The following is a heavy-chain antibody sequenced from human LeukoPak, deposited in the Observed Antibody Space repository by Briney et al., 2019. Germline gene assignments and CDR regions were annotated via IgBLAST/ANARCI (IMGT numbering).Heavy chain of an antibody. J-gene: IGHJ4*02. D-gene: IGHD5-18*01. Sequence: GASVKVSCKASGYTFTSYGISWVRQAPGRGLEWMGWISAYNGNTNYAQKLQGRVTMTTDTSTSTAYMELRSLRSDDTAVYYCARAAGVDTAMTPEDYWGQGTLVTVSS. V-gene: IGHV1-18*01. CDR3: ARAAGVDTAMTPEDY. CDR1: GYTFTSYG. CDR2: ISAYNGNT.